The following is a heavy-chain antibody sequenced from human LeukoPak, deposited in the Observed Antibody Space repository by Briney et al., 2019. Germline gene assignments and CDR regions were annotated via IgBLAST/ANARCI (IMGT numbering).Heavy chain of an antibody. J-gene: IGHJ4*02. CDR2: INQDGGAK. CDR1: GFTFSRYW. D-gene: IGHD3-22*01. V-gene: IGHV3-7*01. Sequence: GGSLRLSCAASGFTFSRYWMSWVRQAPGKGLEWVATINQDGGAKYYVDSVKGRFTISRDNAKNSLYLQTNSLKAEDTTLYYCARALYDSSAGFDYWGQGTLVTVSS. CDR3: ARALYDSSAGFDY.